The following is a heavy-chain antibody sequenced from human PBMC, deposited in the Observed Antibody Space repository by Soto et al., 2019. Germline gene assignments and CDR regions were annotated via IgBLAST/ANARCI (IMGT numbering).Heavy chain of an antibody. CDR2: IIPIFGTA. Sequence: SVKVSCKASGGTFSSYAISWVRRAPGQGLEWMGGIIPIFGTANYAQKFQGRVTITADESTSTAYMELSSLRSEDTAVYYCARSRAGAGKPLGSYNWFDPWGQGTLVTVSS. J-gene: IGHJ5*02. CDR1: GGTFSSYA. CDR3: ARSRAGAGKPLGSYNWFDP. V-gene: IGHV1-69*13. D-gene: IGHD6-19*01.